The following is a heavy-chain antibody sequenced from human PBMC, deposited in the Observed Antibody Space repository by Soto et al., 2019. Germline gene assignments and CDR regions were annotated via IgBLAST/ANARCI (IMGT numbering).Heavy chain of an antibody. CDR2: ISYDGSNK. Sequence: QVQLVESGGGVVQPGRSLRLSCAASGFTFSSYVMHWVRQAPGKGLEWVAVISYDGSNKYYADSVKGRFTISRDNSKNTLYLQMNSLRAEDTAVYYCAKAGGIPYYYYGMDVWGQGTTVTVSS. CDR1: GFTFSSYV. V-gene: IGHV3-30*18. D-gene: IGHD1-26*01. J-gene: IGHJ6*02. CDR3: AKAGGIPYYYYGMDV.